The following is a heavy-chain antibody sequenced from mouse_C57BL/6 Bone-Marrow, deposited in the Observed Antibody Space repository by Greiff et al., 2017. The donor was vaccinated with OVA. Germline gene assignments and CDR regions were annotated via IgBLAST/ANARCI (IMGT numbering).Heavy chain of an antibody. J-gene: IGHJ2*01. Sequence: EVKLMDSGGDLVKPGGSLKLSCAASGFTFSSYGMSWVRQTPDKRLEWVATISSGGSYTYYPDSVKGRFTISRDNAKNTLYLQMSSLKSEDTAMYYCARHRRYFDYWGQGTTLTVSS. CDR2: ISSGGSYT. V-gene: IGHV5-6*01. CDR3: ARHRRYFDY. CDR1: GFTFSSYG.